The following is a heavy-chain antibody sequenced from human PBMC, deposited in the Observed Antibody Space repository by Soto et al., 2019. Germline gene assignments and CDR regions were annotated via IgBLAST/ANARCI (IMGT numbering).Heavy chain of an antibody. CDR2: ISANNGNT. Sequence: ASVKVSCKASGYTFTTFGISWVRQAPGQGLEWVGWISANNGNTKYSQKFQGRVSLTTETSASTAYMELRSLRSDDTAVYYCARFAMFDIYAITPLQFWGQGSLVT. CDR1: GYTFTTFG. CDR3: ARFAMFDIYAITPLQF. V-gene: IGHV1-18*01. J-gene: IGHJ4*02. D-gene: IGHD3-9*01.